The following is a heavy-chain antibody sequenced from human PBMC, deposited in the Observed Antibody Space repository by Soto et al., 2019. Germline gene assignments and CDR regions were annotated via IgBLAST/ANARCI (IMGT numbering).Heavy chain of an antibody. D-gene: IGHD6-19*01. CDR2: ISGSSRYT. V-gene: IGHV3-11*06. J-gene: IGHJ4*02. CDR3: ARHTSGWHYYDY. Sequence: QVQLVESGGALVKPGGSLRLSCAASGFNFSDHYMNWIRQAPGKGLEWVSYISGSSRYTNFADSVKGRFTISRDNAKNSLYLKMNSLRAEDTAVYYCARHTSGWHYYDYWAREPRSPSPQ. CDR1: GFNFSDHY.